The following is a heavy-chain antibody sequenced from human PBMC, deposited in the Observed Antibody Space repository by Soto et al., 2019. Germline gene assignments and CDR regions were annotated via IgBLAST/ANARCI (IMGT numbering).Heavy chain of an antibody. Sequence: PGGSLRLSCAASGFTFSNSWMNWVRQAPGKGLGWVGRIKSKTDGGTTDYAAPVKGRFTISRDDSKNTLYLQMNSLKTEDTAVYYCTTGTSFYYDSSGLYAFDIWGQGTMVTVSS. CDR3: TTGTSFYYDSSGLYAFDI. CDR1: GFTFSNSW. J-gene: IGHJ3*02. D-gene: IGHD3-22*01. V-gene: IGHV3-15*07. CDR2: IKSKTDGGTT.